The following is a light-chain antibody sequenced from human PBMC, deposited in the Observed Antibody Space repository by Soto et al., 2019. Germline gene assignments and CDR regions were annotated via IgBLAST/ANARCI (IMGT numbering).Light chain of an antibody. CDR2: AAS. CDR3: QKYNSAVRT. V-gene: IGKV1-27*01. J-gene: IGKJ1*01. Sequence: IQLTQSPSSLSASVGDRVTITCRASQGISNYLAWYQQKPGKVPKLLIYAASTLQSGVPSRFYGSGSGTDFTLTISSLQPEDVATYYCQKYNSAVRTFGQGTKVEIK. CDR1: QGISNY.